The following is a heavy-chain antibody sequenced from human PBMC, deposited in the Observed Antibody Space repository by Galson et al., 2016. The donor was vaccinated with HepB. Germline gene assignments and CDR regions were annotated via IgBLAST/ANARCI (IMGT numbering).Heavy chain of an antibody. CDR1: GFTISSNY. D-gene: IGHD1-14*01. Sequence: SLRLSCAASGFTISSNYMTWVRQAPGKGLEWVSVIYSGGNTYYADSVKGRFTISRDDSKNTLFLQMNSLRAEDTAVYYCARGTYNNYDYWGQGTLVTVSS. V-gene: IGHV3-53*01. CDR3: ARGTYNNYDY. CDR2: IYSGGNT. J-gene: IGHJ4*02.